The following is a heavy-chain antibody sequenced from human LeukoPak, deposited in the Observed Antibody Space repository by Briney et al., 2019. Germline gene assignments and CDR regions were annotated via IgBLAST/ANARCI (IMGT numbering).Heavy chain of an antibody. CDR2: ISAYNGNT. D-gene: IGHD3-22*01. J-gene: IGHJ4*02. Sequence: ASVKVSCKASGYTFTSYGISWVRQAPGQGLEWMGWISAYNGNTNYAQKLQGRVTMTTDTSTSTAYMELRSLRSDDTAVYYCAGGGLYYYDSSVSDYWGQGTLVTVSS. CDR1: GYTFTSYG. CDR3: AGGGLYYYDSSVSDY. V-gene: IGHV1-18*01.